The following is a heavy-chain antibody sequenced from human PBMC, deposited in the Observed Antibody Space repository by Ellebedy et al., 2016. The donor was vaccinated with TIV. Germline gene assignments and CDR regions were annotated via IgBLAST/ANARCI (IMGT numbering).Heavy chain of an antibody. J-gene: IGHJ4*02. V-gene: IGHV6-1*01. Sequence: SQTLSLTXXISGDSVSSNSAAWNWIRPSPSRGLEWLGRTYYRSKWYYDYAVSMRSRITINPDTSKNQFSLQMNSVTPEDTAVYYCASGWGYHYWGQGTLVTVSS. D-gene: IGHD2-2*01. CDR3: ASGWGYHY. CDR1: GDSVSSNSAA. CDR2: TYYRSKWYY.